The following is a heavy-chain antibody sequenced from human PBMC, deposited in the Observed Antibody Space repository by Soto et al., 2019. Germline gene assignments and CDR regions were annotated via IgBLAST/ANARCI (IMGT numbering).Heavy chain of an antibody. J-gene: IGHJ6*02. CDR3: AKDIFSRGDNDYYGMDV. D-gene: IGHD3-10*01. Sequence: GGSLRLSCAASGFTFDDYAMHWVRQAPGKGLEWVSGISWNSGSIGYADSVKGRFTISRDNAKNSLYLQMNSLRAEDTALYYCAKDIFSRGDNDYYGMDVWGQGTPVTVYS. V-gene: IGHV3-9*01. CDR1: GFTFDDYA. CDR2: ISWNSGSI.